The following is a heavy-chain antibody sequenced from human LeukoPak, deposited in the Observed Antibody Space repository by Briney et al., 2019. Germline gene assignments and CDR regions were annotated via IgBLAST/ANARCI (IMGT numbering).Heavy chain of an antibody. Sequence: SQTLSLTCAVSGGSISSDGYSWSWIRQPPGKGLEWIGYIYHSGSTYYNPSLKSRVTISVDRSKNQFSLKLSSVTAAGTAVYYCARGKDSRYDNWFDPWGQGTLVTVSS. V-gene: IGHV4-30-2*01. D-gene: IGHD2-2*01. CDR2: IYHSGST. CDR3: ARGKDSRYDNWFDP. CDR1: GGSISSDGYS. J-gene: IGHJ5*02.